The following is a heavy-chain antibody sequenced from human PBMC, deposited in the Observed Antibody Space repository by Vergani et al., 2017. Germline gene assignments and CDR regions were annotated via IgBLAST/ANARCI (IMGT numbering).Heavy chain of an antibody. CDR3: ASDGNSLSYFDY. D-gene: IGHD1-7*01. CDR2: IIPILGIA. Sequence: QVQLVQSGAEVKKPGSSVKVSCKVSGYTFTDYYMHWVQQAPGQGLEWMGRIIPILGIANYAQKFQGRVTITADKSTSTAYMELSSLRSEDTAVYYCASDGNSLSYFDYWGQGTLVTVSS. CDR1: GYTFTDYY. V-gene: IGHV1-69*04. J-gene: IGHJ4*02.